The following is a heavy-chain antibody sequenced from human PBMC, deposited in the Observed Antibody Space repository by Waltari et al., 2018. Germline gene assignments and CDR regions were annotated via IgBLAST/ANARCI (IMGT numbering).Heavy chain of an antibody. D-gene: IGHD3-3*01. CDR2: INAGNGNT. J-gene: IGHJ4*02. CDR3: ARAITIFGVATPPGY. CDR1: GYTFTSYA. Sequence: QVQLVQSGAEVKKPGASVKVSCKASGYTFTSYAMHWVRQAPGQRLEWMGGINAGNGNTKYSQKFQGRVTITRDTSASTAYMELSSLRSEDTAVYYCARAITIFGVATPPGYWGQGTLVTVSS. V-gene: IGHV1-3*01.